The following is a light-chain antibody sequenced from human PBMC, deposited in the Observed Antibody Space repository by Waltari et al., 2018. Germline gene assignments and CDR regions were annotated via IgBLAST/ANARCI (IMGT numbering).Light chain of an antibody. CDR1: SSDVGGYNY. V-gene: IGLV2-14*03. CDR3: SSYTSSNTLG. Sequence: QSALTQPASVSGSPGQSLTLSCTGTSSDVGGYNYVSWYQQHPGKAPKLMIYDVSNRPSGVSNRFSGSKSGNTASLTISGLQAEDEADYYCSSYTSSNTLGFGTGTKVTVL. CDR2: DVS. J-gene: IGLJ1*01.